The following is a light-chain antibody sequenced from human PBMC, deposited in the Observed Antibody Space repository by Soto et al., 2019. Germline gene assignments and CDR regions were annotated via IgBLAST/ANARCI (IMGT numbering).Light chain of an antibody. CDR3: QHYKMYSPWK. J-gene: IGKJ1*01. CDR2: GAF. CDR1: PSVDNY. V-gene: IGKV3D-15*01. Sequence: PGERATLSCRDSPSVDNYIAWYQQKPGQAPRLLIYGAFNRATGIPARFSGSGSGTDFTLTISSLQPDDFATYYCQHYKMYSPWKCGQGTTGDIK.